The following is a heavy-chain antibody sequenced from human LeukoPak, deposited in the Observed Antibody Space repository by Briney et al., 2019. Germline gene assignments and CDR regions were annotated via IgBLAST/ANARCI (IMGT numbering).Heavy chain of an antibody. D-gene: IGHD6-19*01. CDR1: GFSFSSYY. CDR3: TRDLAAVPGPRMDV. J-gene: IGHJ6*02. CDR2: INPDGSER. V-gene: IGHV3-7*03. Sequence: GGSPRLSCAASGFSFSSYYMSWVRQAPGKGLEWVALINPDGSERYYVDSVKGRFTISRDNARNSLYLQMDSLRDDDTAMYFCTRDLAAVPGPRMDVWARGPRSPSP.